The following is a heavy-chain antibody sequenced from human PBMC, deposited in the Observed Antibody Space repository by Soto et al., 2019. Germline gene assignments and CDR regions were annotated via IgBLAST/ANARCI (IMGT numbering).Heavy chain of an antibody. J-gene: IGHJ5*02. CDR3: ARVESGGRIARATRFAP. Sequence: ASVKVSCKASGGTFSSYAISWVRQAPGQGLEWMGGIIPIFGTANYAQKFQGRVTITADESTSTAYMELSSLRSEDTAVYYCARVESGGRIARATRFAPWGQGTLVTVSS. D-gene: IGHD2-15*01. CDR2: IIPIFGTA. CDR1: GGTFSSYA. V-gene: IGHV1-69*13.